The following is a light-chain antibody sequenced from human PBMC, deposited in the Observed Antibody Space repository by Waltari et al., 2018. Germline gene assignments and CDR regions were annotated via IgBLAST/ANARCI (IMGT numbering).Light chain of an antibody. V-gene: IGLV2-11*01. Sequence: QSALTQPRSVSGSPGQSVTISCTGTSSYVGGYDFVSWYQQHPGKAPKLIIYDVNKRPSGVPDRFSGSKSGNTASLTIAGLQAEDETDYYCCSYAGTYTFVLFGGGTRLTVL. CDR3: CSYAGTYTFVL. CDR2: DVN. CDR1: SSYVGGYDF. J-gene: IGLJ2*01.